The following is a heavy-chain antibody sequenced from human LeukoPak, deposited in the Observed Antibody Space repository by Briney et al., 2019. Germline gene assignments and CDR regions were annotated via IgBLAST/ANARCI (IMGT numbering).Heavy chain of an antibody. CDR3: ARDPSRGTYGDYDLAFDY. D-gene: IGHD4-17*01. CDR1: GFTFSSYG. V-gene: IGHV3-30*03. CDR2: ISYDGSNK. Sequence: GGSLRLSCAASGFTFSSYGMHWVRQAPGKGLEWVAVISYDGSNKYYADSVKGRFTISRDNSKNTLYLQMNSLRAEDTAVYYCARDPSRGTYGDYDLAFDYWGQGTLVTVSS. J-gene: IGHJ4*02.